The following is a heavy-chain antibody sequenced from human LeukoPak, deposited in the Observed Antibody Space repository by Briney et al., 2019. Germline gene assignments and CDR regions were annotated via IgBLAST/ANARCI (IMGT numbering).Heavy chain of an antibody. J-gene: IGHJ6*02. Sequence: SETLSLTCAVYGGSFSGYYWSWISQPPGKGLEWIGEINHSGSTNYNPSLKSRVTISVDTSKNQFSLKLSSVTAADTAVYYCARDYGDYYYYGMDVWGQGTTVTVSS. CDR1: GGSFSGYY. CDR2: INHSGST. D-gene: IGHD4-17*01. V-gene: IGHV4-34*01. CDR3: ARDYGDYYYYGMDV.